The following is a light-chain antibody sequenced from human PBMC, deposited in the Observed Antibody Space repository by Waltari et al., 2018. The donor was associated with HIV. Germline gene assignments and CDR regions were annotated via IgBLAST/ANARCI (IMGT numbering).Light chain of an antibody. Sequence: EIGLTQSPATLSLSPGERATHHCRASQALSSFLAWNQQKPGQAPRLLIYDASNRSTGIPARFIGSGSGTDFSLTISSLEPEDYAVYYCQQRSNWWTFGQGTKVEIK. CDR2: DAS. J-gene: IGKJ1*01. CDR1: QALSSF. CDR3: QQRSNWWT. V-gene: IGKV3-11*01.